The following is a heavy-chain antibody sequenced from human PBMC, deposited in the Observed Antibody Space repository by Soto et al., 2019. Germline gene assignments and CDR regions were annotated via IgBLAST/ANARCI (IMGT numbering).Heavy chain of an antibody. CDR2: IIPIFGTA. CDR3: ARENGVVAANELGY. Sequence: QVQLVQSGAEVKKPGSSVKVSCKASGGTFSSYAISWVRQAPGQGLEWMGGIIPIFGTANYAQKFQGRVTXXAXEXXSTAYMELSSLSSEDTAVYYCARENGVVAANELGYWGQGTLVTVSS. V-gene: IGHV1-69*12. D-gene: IGHD2-15*01. CDR1: GGTFSSYA. J-gene: IGHJ4*02.